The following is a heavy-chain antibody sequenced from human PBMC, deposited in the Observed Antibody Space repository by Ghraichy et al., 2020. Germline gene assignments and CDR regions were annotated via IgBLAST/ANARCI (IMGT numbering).Heavy chain of an antibody. CDR1: GGSISSYY. V-gene: IGHV4-59*01. J-gene: IGHJ6*02. CDR3: ARTQLRYCSSTSCYVYYYYGMDV. D-gene: IGHD2-2*01. CDR2: IYYSGST. Sequence: SETLSLTCTVSGGSISSYYWSWIRQPPGKGLEWIGYIYYSGSTNYNPSLKSRVTISVDTSKNQFSLKLSSVTAADTAVYYCARTQLRYCSSTSCYVYYYYGMDVWGQGTTVTVSS.